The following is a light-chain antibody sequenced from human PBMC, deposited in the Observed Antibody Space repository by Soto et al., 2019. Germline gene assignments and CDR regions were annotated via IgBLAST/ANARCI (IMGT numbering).Light chain of an antibody. CDR3: QTWSTDIRV. Sequence: QLVLTQPPSASASLGASVKLTCTLSSGHNSYAIAWHQQQPEKGPRYLMKLNSDGSHSKGDGIPDRFSGSSSWAERYLTISRLQSEEEADYYCQTWSTDIRVFGGGTKLTVL. CDR1: SGHNSYA. V-gene: IGLV4-69*01. J-gene: IGLJ3*02. CDR2: LNSDGSH.